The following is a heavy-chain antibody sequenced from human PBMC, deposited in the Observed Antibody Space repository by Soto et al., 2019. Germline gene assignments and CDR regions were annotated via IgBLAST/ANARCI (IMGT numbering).Heavy chain of an antibody. CDR1: GGTFSSYA. CDR3: VDGYCISTSCWVLGYYGMDV. J-gene: IGHJ6*02. CDR2: IIPIFGTA. D-gene: IGHD2-2*01. V-gene: IGHV1-69*12. Sequence: QVQLVQSGAEVKKPGSSVKVSCKASGGTFSSYAISWVRQAPGQGLEWKGGIIPIFGTANYAQKFQGRVTITADESTSTAYMELSSLRSEDTAVYYCVDGYCISTSCWVLGYYGMDVWGQGTTVTVSS.